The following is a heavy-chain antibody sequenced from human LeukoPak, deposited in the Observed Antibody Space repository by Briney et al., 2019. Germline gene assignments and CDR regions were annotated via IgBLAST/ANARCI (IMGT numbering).Heavy chain of an antibody. V-gene: IGHV3-23*01. D-gene: IGHD6-13*01. CDR3: AKAVYTSSWAIDAFDI. Sequence: GGSLRLSCAASGFIFSSYAMSWVRQAPGKGLEWVSSTTGGGSSTYYADSVKGRFTISRDNSKNTLYLQMNSLRAEDTAVYYCAKAVYTSSWAIDAFDIWGLGTMVTVSS. CDR2: TTGGGSST. CDR1: GFIFSSYA. J-gene: IGHJ3*02.